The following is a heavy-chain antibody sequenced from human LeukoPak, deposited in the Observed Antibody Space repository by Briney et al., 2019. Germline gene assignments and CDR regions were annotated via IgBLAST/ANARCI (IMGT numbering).Heavy chain of an antibody. J-gene: IGHJ4*02. CDR2: ISGSGEST. V-gene: IGHV3-23*01. CDR3: AKASYGSGSYYPSLAD. CDR1: GVTFSNYT. D-gene: IGHD3-10*01. Sequence: GGSLRLSCAASGVTFSNYTTSWVRQAPGKGLEWGSPISGSGESTYYADSVKGRFTISRDNSKNTLYLQMNTVRADDTAVYCCAKASYGSGSYYPSLADWGQGTLVTVSS.